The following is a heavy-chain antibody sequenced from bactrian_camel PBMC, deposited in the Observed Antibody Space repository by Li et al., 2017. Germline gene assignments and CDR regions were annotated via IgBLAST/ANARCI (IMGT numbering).Heavy chain of an antibody. J-gene: IGHJ4*01. CDR1: GYINRRYS. V-gene: IGHV3S53*01. CDR3: ASNDERWFCPFDRHAYKY. CDR2: LDDDGST. Sequence: QVQLVESGGGSVQAGGSARLTCVGSGYINRRYSRGWFRQTPGKRREGVAALDDDGSTNYADSVKGRFTISKDDADNTLFLELNNLKPEDTAIYYCASNDERWFCPFDRHAYKYWGQGTQVTVS. D-gene: IGHD2*01.